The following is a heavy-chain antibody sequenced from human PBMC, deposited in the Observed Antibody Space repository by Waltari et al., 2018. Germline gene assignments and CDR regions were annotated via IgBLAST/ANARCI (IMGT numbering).Heavy chain of an antibody. CDR1: GDSISRSSYY. V-gene: IGHV4-39*01. CDR3: ARHWKRNGYRFDP. D-gene: IGHD5-12*01. J-gene: IGHJ5*02. CDR2: IYYSGNT. Sequence: QLQLQESGPGLVKPSETLSLTCTVSGDSISRSSYYWGWIRQSPGKGLEWIGTIYYSGNTYYNPTLKSRVTIFGDTSKNQFSLKLSSVTAADTAVYYCARHWKRNGYRFDPWGQGTLVTVSS.